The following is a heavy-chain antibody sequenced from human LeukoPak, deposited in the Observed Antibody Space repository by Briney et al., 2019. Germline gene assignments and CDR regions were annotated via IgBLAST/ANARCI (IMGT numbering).Heavy chain of an antibody. CDR2: IIPIFGTA. V-gene: IGHV1-69*13. D-gene: IGHD3-3*01. CDR1: GGTFSSYA. J-gene: IGHJ5*02. Sequence: GASVKVSCKASGGTFSSYAISWVRQAPGQGLEWMGGIIPIFGTANYAQKFQGRVTITADESTSTAYMELSSLRSEDTAVYYCATAPITIFGVPWGDNWFDPWGQGTLVTVSS. CDR3: ATAPITIFGVPWGDNWFDP.